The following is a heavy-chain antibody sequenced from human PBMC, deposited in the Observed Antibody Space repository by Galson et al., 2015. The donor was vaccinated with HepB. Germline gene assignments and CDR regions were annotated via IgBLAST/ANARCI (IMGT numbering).Heavy chain of an antibody. Sequence: SVKVSCKASGYTFTSYGISWVRQAPGQGLEWMGWISAYNGNTNYAQKLQGRVTMTTDTSTSTAYMELRSLRSDDTAVYYCARGTDLDSYYYYYYMDVWGKGTTVTVSS. CDR3: ARGTDLDSYYYYYYMDV. V-gene: IGHV1-18*01. CDR1: GYTFTSYG. CDR2: ISAYNGNT. J-gene: IGHJ6*03. D-gene: IGHD3-3*01.